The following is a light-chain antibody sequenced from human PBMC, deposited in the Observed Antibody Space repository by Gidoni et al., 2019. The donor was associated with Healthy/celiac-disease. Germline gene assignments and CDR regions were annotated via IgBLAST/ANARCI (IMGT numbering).Light chain of an antibody. CDR3: QQYGSSPPFT. CDR1: QSVSSSY. Sequence: EIVLTQSPGTLSLSPGERATLSCRASQSVSSSYLAWYQQKPGQAPRLLIYGESSRATGIPDRFSGSGSGTDFTLTISRLEPEDVAVYYCQQYGSSPPFTFGPGTKVDIK. V-gene: IGKV3-20*01. CDR2: GES. J-gene: IGKJ3*01.